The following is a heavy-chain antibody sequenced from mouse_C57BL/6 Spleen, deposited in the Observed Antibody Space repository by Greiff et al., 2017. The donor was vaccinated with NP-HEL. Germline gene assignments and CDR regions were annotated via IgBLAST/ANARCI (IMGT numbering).Heavy chain of an antibody. CDR3: ARRNYGSSPWYFDV. CDR1: GYTFTSYW. Sequence: VQLQQSGAELVRPGTSVKLSCKASGYTFTSYWMHWVKQRPGQGLEWIGVIDPSDSYTNYNQKFKGKATLTVDTSSSTAYMQLSSLTSEDSAVYYCARRNYGSSPWYFDVWGTGTTVTVSS. V-gene: IGHV1-59*01. J-gene: IGHJ1*03. D-gene: IGHD1-1*01. CDR2: IDPSDSYT.